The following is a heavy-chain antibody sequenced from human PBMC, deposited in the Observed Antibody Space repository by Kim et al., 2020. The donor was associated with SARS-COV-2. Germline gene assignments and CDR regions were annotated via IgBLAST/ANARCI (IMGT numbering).Heavy chain of an antibody. Sequence: GGSLRLSCAASLFTFNDYGMFWVRQPPGKGLEWVAVITYNGRNKYYANSVKGRFSISRDNSKNTLYLQMNSLRTEDTAVYYCARADSGWQLVVW. CDR3: ARADSGWQLVV. V-gene: IGHV3-33*08. D-gene: IGHD3-10*01. CDR2: ITYNGRNK. CDR1: LFTFNDYG. J-gene: IGHJ3*01.